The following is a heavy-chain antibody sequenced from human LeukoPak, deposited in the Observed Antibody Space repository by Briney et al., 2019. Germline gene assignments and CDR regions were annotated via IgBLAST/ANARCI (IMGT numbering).Heavy chain of an antibody. CDR1: GGSITSGDYY. Sequence: SQTLSLTCTVSGGSITSGDYYWSWIRQPPGKGLEWIGYIYYSGSAYYSPSLKSRLTISVYTSKNQFSLKLSSVTAADTAVYYCARVVAGYCSSATCHRYTMDVWGQGTTVTVSS. D-gene: IGHD2-2*03. CDR2: IYYSGSA. V-gene: IGHV4-30-4*01. CDR3: ARVVAGYCSSATCHRYTMDV. J-gene: IGHJ6*02.